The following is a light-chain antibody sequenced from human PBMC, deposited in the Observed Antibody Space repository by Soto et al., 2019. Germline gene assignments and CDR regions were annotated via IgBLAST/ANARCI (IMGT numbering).Light chain of an antibody. CDR2: EVN. Sequence: QSALTQPASVSGSPGQSITISCTGTSSDVGSYHLVSWYQQHPGKAPKLMIYEVNKRPSGVPDRFSDSKSGNTASLTVSGLQAGDEADYYCSSFAANGNVVFGGGTKVTVL. CDR3: SSFAANGNVV. CDR1: SSDVGSYHL. V-gene: IGLV2-14*02. J-gene: IGLJ3*02.